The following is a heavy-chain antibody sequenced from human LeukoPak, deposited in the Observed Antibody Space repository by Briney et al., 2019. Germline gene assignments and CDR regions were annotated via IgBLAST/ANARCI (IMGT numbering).Heavy chain of an antibody. V-gene: IGHV3-53*01. J-gene: IGHJ5*02. CDR3: ARTPPGAGNWFDP. CDR2: IYSVGST. CDR1: GFTVSSNC. D-gene: IGHD2-15*01. Sequence: PGGSLRLSCAASGFTVSSNCMSWVRQAPGKGLEWVSIIYSVGSTYYADSVKGRFTISRDNSKNTVFLQMNSLRAEDTAVYYCARTPPGAGNWFDPWGQGTLVTVSS.